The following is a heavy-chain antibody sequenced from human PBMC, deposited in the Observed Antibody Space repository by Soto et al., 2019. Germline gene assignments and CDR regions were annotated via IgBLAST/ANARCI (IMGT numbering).Heavy chain of an antibody. CDR2: ISGSGGST. Sequence: LRLSCAASGFTFSSYAMSWVRQAPGKGLEWVSAISGSGGSTYYADSVKGRFTISRDNSKNTLYLQMNSLRAEDTAVYYCARGGVPIPNYYYGMDVWGQGTTVTVSS. J-gene: IGHJ6*02. CDR1: GFTFSSYA. CDR3: ARGGVPIPNYYYGMDV. D-gene: IGHD3-16*01. V-gene: IGHV3-23*01.